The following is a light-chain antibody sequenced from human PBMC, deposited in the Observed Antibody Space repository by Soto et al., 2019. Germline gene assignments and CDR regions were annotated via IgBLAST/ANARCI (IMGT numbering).Light chain of an antibody. CDR2: GAS. CDR1: QSVSSNY. V-gene: IGKV3-20*01. Sequence: EIVLTQSPGTLSLSPGERATLSCRASQSVSSNYLAWYQQKPGQAPRLLIYGASSRATGITDRFSGSGSGTDFSLTISRLEPEDFAVYTCQQYDSSLITFGQGTRLEIK. J-gene: IGKJ5*01. CDR3: QQYDSSLIT.